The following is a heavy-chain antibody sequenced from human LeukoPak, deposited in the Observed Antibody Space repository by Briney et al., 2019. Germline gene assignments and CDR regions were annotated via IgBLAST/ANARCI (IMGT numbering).Heavy chain of an antibody. Sequence: ASVKVSCKASGYTFTRYAMNWVRQAPGQGLEWMGWINTNTGDPTYAQDFTGRFVFSLDTSVNTSYLQISSLKADDTAVYYCARDLGPYSSGCSYWGQGTLVTVSS. CDR2: INTNTGDP. CDR1: GYTFTRYA. D-gene: IGHD6-19*01. V-gene: IGHV7-4-1*02. CDR3: ARDLGPYSSGCSY. J-gene: IGHJ4*02.